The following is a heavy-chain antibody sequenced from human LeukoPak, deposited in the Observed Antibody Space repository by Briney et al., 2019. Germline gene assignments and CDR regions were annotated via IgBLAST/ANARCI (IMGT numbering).Heavy chain of an antibody. CDR1: GGSISSYY. J-gene: IGHJ4*02. D-gene: IGHD3-3*01. Sequence: SETLSLTCTVSGGSISSYYWSWIGQPPGKRLEWIGHIYYSGSTNYNPSLKSRVTISVDTSKNQFSLKLSSVTAADTAVYYCASRSSIWSGYQDTLYYFDSWGQGTLVTVPP. CDR2: IYYSGST. CDR3: ASRSSIWSGYQDTLYYFDS. V-gene: IGHV4-59*01.